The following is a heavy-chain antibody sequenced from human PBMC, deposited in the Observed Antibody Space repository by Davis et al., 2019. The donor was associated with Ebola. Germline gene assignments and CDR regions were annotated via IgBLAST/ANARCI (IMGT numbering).Heavy chain of an antibody. D-gene: IGHD4-17*01. Sequence: SVHVSCKASRGTFSSDAISWVRQAPGQGLEWMGGIIPIFGTANYAQKFQGRVTITADESTSTAYMELSSLRSEDTAVYYFARSATVTLGNWFDPWGQGTLVTVSS. CDR3: ARSATVTLGNWFDP. CDR1: RGTFSSDA. V-gene: IGHV1-69*13. CDR2: IIPIFGTA. J-gene: IGHJ5*02.